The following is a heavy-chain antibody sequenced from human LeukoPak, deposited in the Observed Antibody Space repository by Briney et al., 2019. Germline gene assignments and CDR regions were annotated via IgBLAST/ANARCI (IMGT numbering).Heavy chain of an antibody. CDR3: ARGGWLSIVVPINYYYYGMDV. J-gene: IGHJ6*02. Sequence: SETLSLTCAVYGGSFSGYYWSWIRQPPGKGLEWIGEINHSGSTNYNPSLKSRVTISVDTSKNQFSLKLSSVTAADTAVYYCARGGWLSIVVPINYYYYGMDVWGQGTTVTVSS. CDR2: INHSGST. V-gene: IGHV4-34*01. CDR1: GGSFSGYY. D-gene: IGHD1-26*01.